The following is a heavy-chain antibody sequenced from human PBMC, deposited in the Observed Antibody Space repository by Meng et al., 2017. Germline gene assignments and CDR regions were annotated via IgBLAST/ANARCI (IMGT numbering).Heavy chain of an antibody. D-gene: IGHD5-24*01. Sequence: QITFNESVPTLVKPTQTLTLTCPFSGFSLSPIGVGVGWIRQPPGKALEWLALIYWNDDKRYSPSLKSRLTITKDTSKNQVVLTMTNMDPVDTATYYCAHSPEMATTTKYFQHWGQGTLVTVSS. V-gene: IGHV2-5*01. CDR3: AHSPEMATTTKYFQH. J-gene: IGHJ1*01. CDR2: IYWNDDK. CDR1: GFSLSPIGVG.